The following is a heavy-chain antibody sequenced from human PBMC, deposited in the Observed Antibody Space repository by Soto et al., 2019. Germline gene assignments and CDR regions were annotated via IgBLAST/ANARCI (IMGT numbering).Heavy chain of an antibody. J-gene: IGHJ4*02. D-gene: IGHD2-21*01. CDR3: AKERAYTSSFYFDY. CDR1: GFTFTSYA. Sequence: PGGSLRLSCAASGFTFTSYAMTWVRQAPGRGLEWVSGISGSGDTTYYADSVKGRFTISRDRSQNTLYLQMSSLRAEDTAVYYCAKERAYTSSFYFDYWGQGALVTVSS. CDR2: ISGSGDTT. V-gene: IGHV3-23*01.